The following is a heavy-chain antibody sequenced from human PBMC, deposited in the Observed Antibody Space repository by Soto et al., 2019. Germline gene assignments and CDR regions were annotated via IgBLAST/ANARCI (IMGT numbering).Heavy chain of an antibody. CDR2: IIPIFGTA. D-gene: IGHD2-2*01. V-gene: IGHV1-69*13. CDR1: GGTFSSYA. J-gene: IGHJ5*02. Sequence: ASVKVSCKASGGTFSSYAISWVRQAPGQGLEWMGGIIPIFGTANYAQKFQGRVTITADESTSTAYMELSSLRSEDTAVYYCARDQDIVVVPAARYNWFDPWGQGTLVTVSS. CDR3: ARDQDIVVVPAARYNWFDP.